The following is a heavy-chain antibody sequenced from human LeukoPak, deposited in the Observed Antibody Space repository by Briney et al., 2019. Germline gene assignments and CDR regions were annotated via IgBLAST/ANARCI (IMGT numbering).Heavy chain of an antibody. CDR2: TYYRSKWYS. D-gene: IGHD6-19*01. V-gene: IGHV6-1*01. CDR1: GDSVSSDSAT. J-gene: IGHJ4*02. CDR3: ARGPQWLNY. Sequence: SQTLSLTCAISGDSVSSDSATWNWIRQSPSRGLEWLGRTYYRSKWYSAYAVSVKSRISINSDASKNQFSLQLNSVTPEDTAIYYCARGPQWLNYWGQGTLVTVSS.